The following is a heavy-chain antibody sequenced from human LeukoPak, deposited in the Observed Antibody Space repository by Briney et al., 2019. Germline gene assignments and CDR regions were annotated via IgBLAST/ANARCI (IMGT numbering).Heavy chain of an antibody. V-gene: IGHV4-59*12. D-gene: IGHD6-13*01. CDR1: GGSITDSY. J-gene: IGHJ4*02. Sequence: SETLSLTCTVSGGSITDSYWSWIRQSPGKGLEWIGYISYSGSTNYSPSLRSRVTISADTSRNQFSLKLSSVTAADTAVYYCAREGAAALDYWGQGTLVTVSS. CDR2: ISYSGST. CDR3: AREGAAALDY.